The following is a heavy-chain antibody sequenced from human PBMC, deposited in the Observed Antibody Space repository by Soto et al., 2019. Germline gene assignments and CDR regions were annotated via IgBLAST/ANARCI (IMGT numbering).Heavy chain of an antibody. CDR3: AALKMATITPIDY. D-gene: IGHD5-12*01. CDR1: GFTFSSYG. CDR2: ISYDGSNK. Sequence: GGSLRLSCAASGFTFSSYGMHWVRQAPGKGLEWVAVISYDGSNKYYADSVKGRFTISRDNSKNTLYLQMNSLRAEDTAVYYCAALKMATITPIDYWGQGTLVTVSS. J-gene: IGHJ4*02. V-gene: IGHV3-30*03.